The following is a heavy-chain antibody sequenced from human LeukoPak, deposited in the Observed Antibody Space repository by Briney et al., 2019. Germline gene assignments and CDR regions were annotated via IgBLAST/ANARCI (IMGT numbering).Heavy chain of an antibody. CDR2: ISYHGSNK. CDR3: AKNTHAYAEIFDY. CDR1: EFTFSSYA. V-gene: IGHV3-30*18. J-gene: IGHJ4*02. Sequence: GTSLRLSCAASEFTFSSYAMHWVRQAPGKGLGWVAFISYHGSNKYYADSVKGRFTISRDNSKNTLFLQMNSLRAEDTAVYYCAKNTHAYAEIFDYWGQGTLVTVSS. D-gene: IGHD2-2*01.